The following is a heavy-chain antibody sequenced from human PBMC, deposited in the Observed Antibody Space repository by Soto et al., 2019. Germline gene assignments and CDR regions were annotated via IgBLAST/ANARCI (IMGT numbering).Heavy chain of an antibody. CDR1: GFTFSNSW. V-gene: IGHV3-74*01. CDR2: ISSDGSST. CDR3: ARDWSVPRNVAYYYYNMDV. Sequence: EVQLVESGGGLVQPGGSLRLSCAASGFTFSNSWMHWVRQVPGKGLVWVSRISSDGSSTNYADSVKGRFTISRDNAKNTLYLQMNSLRAEDTAVYYCARDWSVPRNVAYYYYNMDVWGKGTTVTVSS. J-gene: IGHJ6*03. D-gene: IGHD3-3*01.